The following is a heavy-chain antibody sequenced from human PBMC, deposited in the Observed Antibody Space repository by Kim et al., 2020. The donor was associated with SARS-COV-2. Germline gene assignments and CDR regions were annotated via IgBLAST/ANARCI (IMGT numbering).Heavy chain of an antibody. CDR3: AKVRTYDFWSGYYNGVFDY. Sequence: GGSLRLSCAASGFTFSSYAMSWVRQAPGKGLEWVSAISGSGGSTYYADSVKGRFTISRDNSKNTLYLQMNSLRAEDTAVYYCAKVRTYDFWSGYYNGVFDYWGQGTLVTVSS. D-gene: IGHD3-3*01. CDR1: GFTFSSYA. J-gene: IGHJ4*02. V-gene: IGHV3-23*01. CDR2: ISGSGGST.